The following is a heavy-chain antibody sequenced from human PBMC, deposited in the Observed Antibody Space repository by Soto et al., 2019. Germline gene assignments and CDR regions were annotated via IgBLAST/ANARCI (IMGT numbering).Heavy chain of an antibody. D-gene: IGHD2-15*01. J-gene: IGHJ4*02. V-gene: IGHV3-64D*06. CDR3: VKQAHGLDGVAFDY. CDR2: VSTSGRST. Sequence: PGGSLRLSCTGSGFPFDDFAINWVRQVPGKGLEAISAVSTSGRSTYYADSVKDRFTISRDNSKNTLFLQMGSLRPEDTAIYYCVKQAHGLDGVAFDYWGQGTQVTVSS. CDR1: GFPFDDFA.